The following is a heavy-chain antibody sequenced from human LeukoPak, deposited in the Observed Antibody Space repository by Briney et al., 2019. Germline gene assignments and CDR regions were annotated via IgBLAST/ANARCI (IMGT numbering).Heavy chain of an antibody. CDR3: ARDGGITLVRGVILKGDYYYYYMDV. V-gene: IGHV3-21*01. CDR2: ISSSSSYI. J-gene: IGHJ6*03. CDR1: GFTFSSYS. D-gene: IGHD3-10*01. Sequence: GWSLRLSCAASGFTFSSYSMNWVRQAPGKGLEWVSSISSSSSYINYADSVKGRFTISRDNAKNSLYLQMNSLRAEDTAVYYCARDGGITLVRGVILKGDYYYYYMDVWGKGTTVTVSS.